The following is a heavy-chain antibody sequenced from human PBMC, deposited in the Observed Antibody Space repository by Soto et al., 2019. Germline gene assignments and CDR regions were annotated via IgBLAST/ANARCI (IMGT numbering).Heavy chain of an antibody. J-gene: IGHJ1*01. CDR3: ARGSSGYVWFNEL. D-gene: IGHD3-22*01. CDR2: IIPVFGTA. CDR1: GGLFSSYA. Sequence: SVKVSCKASGGLFSSYAISWVRQAPGQGLEWMGGIIPVFGTANYAQKFQGRVTITADESTNTAYMDLSSLKSEDTAIYYCARGSSGYVWFNELWGQGTLVTVSS. V-gene: IGHV1-69*13.